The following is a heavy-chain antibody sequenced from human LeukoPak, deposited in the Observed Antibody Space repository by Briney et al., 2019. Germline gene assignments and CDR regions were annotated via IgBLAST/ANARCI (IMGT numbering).Heavy chain of an antibody. Sequence: SETLSLTCTVSGGSISSYYWSWIRQPPGKGLEWIGYIYYSGSTNYNPSLKSRVTISVDTSKNQFSLKLSSVTAADTAVYYCARGAVVTPDLFDYWGQGTLVTVSS. J-gene: IGHJ4*02. CDR2: IYYSGST. CDR3: ARGAVVTPDLFDY. D-gene: IGHD4-23*01. V-gene: IGHV4-59*01. CDR1: GGSISSYY.